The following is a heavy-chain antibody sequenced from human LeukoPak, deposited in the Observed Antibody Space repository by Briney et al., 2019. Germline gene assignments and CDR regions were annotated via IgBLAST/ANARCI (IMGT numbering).Heavy chain of an antibody. Sequence: SGGSLRLSCAASGFTFSSYSMNWVRQAPGKGLEWVASISSSSSYIYYADSVKGRFTISRDNSKNTLYLQMNSLRAEDTAVYYCAKDGGIAVAGKEGFDYWGQGTLVTVSS. CDR1: GFTFSSYS. V-gene: IGHV3-21*01. J-gene: IGHJ4*02. CDR3: AKDGGIAVAGKEGFDY. D-gene: IGHD6-19*01. CDR2: ISSSSSYI.